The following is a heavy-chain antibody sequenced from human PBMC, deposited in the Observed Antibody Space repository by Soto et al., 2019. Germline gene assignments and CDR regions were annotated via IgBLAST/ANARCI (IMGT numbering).Heavy chain of an antibody. D-gene: IGHD6-6*01. J-gene: IGHJ6*02. V-gene: IGHV3-30*18. Sequence: GGSLRLSCAASGFNFGSYGVHWVRQAPGKGLQWVAVISYDASNKYYADSVKGRFTISRDNSKNTLYLQMNTLRPEDTAVYYCAKGSSSVYYYYYGLDVWGQGTTVTDSS. CDR2: ISYDASNK. CDR1: GFNFGSYG. CDR3: AKGSSSVYYYYYGLDV.